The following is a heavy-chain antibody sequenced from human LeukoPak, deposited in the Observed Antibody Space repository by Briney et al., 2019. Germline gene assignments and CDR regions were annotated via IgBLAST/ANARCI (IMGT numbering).Heavy chain of an antibody. CDR1: GGSISSYY. J-gene: IGHJ4*02. CDR2: IYYSGST. D-gene: IGHD1-26*01. Sequence: SETLSLTCTVSGGSISSYYWSWIRQPPGKGLEWIGYIYYSGSTNYNPSLKSRVTISVDTSKNQFSLKLSSVTAADTAVYYCARSGSFHFDYWGQGTLVTVSS. CDR3: ARSGSFHFDY. V-gene: IGHV4-59*01.